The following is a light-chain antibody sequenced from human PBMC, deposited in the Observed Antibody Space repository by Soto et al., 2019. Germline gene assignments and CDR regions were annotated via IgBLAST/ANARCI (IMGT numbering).Light chain of an antibody. CDR1: QSLLYSSGYNY. V-gene: IGKV2-28*01. Sequence: DIVMTQSPLSLSVTPGEPASISCRSSQSLLYSSGYNYLDWYLQKPGQSPQLLIYLGSHRASGVPDRFSGSESGTDFTLKISRVEAEDVGVYYYMQAAQAPWTFGQGTKVEIK. J-gene: IGKJ1*01. CDR3: MQAAQAPWT. CDR2: LGS.